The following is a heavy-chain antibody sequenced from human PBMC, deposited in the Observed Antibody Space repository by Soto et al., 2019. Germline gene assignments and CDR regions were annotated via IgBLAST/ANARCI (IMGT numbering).Heavy chain of an antibody. V-gene: IGHV4-31*03. D-gene: IGHD3-3*01. Sequence: SETLSLTCTVSGGSISSGGYYWSWIRQHPGKGLEWIGYIYYSGSTYYNPSLKSRVTISVATSKNQFSLKLSSVTAADTAVYYCARGPYDFWSGFPWFDPWGQGTLVTVSS. J-gene: IGHJ5*02. CDR1: GGSISSGGYY. CDR3: ARGPYDFWSGFPWFDP. CDR2: IYYSGST.